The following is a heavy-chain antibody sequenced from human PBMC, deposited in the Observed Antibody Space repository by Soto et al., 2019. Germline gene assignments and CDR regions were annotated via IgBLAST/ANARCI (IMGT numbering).Heavy chain of an antibody. J-gene: IGHJ4*02. CDR2: INSFNGKT. CDR3: ARDPDFWSGNLYC. D-gene: IGHD3-3*01. V-gene: IGHV1-18*01. Sequence: QVQLVQSGTEVKKPGASVKVSCKGSGYTFTSYGISWVRQAPGQGLEWMGWINSFNGKTNYVKRLQGRVTTTTDTSTSTAYMELRSLRSDDTAVYYCARDPDFWSGNLYCWGQGTLLTVSS. CDR1: GYTFTSYG.